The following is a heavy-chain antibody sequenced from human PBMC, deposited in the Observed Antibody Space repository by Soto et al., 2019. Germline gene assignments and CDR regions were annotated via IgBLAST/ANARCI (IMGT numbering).Heavy chain of an antibody. V-gene: IGHV1-46*01. D-gene: IGHD3-22*01. Sequence: ASVKVSCKASGYTFTGYYMHWVRQAPGQGLEWMGGIIPIVETPRYAQKFQGRVTITADESTNTVYMELSSLRSEDTAMYYCARLSRPNYYDTSGFFKDNWFDPWGQGTLVTVSS. CDR2: IIPIVETP. CDR1: GYTFTGYY. J-gene: IGHJ5*02. CDR3: ARLSRPNYYDTSGFFKDNWFDP.